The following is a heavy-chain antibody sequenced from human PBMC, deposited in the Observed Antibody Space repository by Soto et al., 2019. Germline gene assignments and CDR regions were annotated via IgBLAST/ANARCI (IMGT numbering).Heavy chain of an antibody. D-gene: IGHD2-2*02. Sequence: PVGSLRLSCAASGFTFSSYEMNWVRQAPGKGLEWVSYISSSGSTIYYADSVKGRFTISRDNAKNSLYLQMNSLRAEDTAVYYCARDGRGYCSSTSCYSYFDYWGQGTLVTVSS. CDR2: ISSSGSTI. CDR1: GFTFSSYE. J-gene: IGHJ4*02. CDR3: ARDGRGYCSSTSCYSYFDY. V-gene: IGHV3-48*03.